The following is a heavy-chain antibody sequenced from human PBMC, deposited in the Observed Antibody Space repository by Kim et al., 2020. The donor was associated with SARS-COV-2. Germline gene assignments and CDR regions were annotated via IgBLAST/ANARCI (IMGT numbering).Heavy chain of an antibody. V-gene: IGHV4-39*01. CDR3: PSQSSGSLNFYYYGMDV. J-gene: IGHJ6*02. CDR1: GGSISSSSYY. Sequence: SETLSLTCTVSGGSISSSSYYWGWIRQPPGKGLEWIGSIYYSGSTYYNPSLNSRVTISVDTPKNQFSLKLSPVTAADTAVYYCPSQSSGSLNFYYYGMDVWGQGTTVTVSS. D-gene: IGHD1-26*01. CDR2: IYYSGST.